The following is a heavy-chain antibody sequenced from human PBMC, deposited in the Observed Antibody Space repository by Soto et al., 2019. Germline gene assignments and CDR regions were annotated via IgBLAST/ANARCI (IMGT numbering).Heavy chain of an antibody. V-gene: IGHV3-21*01. J-gene: IGHJ5*02. D-gene: IGHD4-4*01. Sequence: GGSLRLSCAASGFTFSSYSMNWVRQAPGKGLEWVSSISSSSSYIYYADSVKGRFTISRDNAKNSLYLQMNSLRAEDTAVYYCARLVGATVTTKSRFDPWGQGTLVTVSS. CDR3: ARLVGATVTTKSRFDP. CDR2: ISSSSSYI. CDR1: GFTFSSYS.